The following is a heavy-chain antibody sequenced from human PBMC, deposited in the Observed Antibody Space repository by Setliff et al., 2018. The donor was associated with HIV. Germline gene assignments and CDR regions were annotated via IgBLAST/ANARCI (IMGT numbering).Heavy chain of an antibody. D-gene: IGHD5-18*01. Sequence: PSETLSLTCTVSGASIISSTYYWGWIRQPPGKGLEWVGVVYKSGSTYYNPSLRSRVTISVDTSKTQFSLNLRSVTAADTAFYYCARGVTHPPPFGAFDIWGLGTLVTVS. V-gene: IGHV4-39*07. CDR3: ARGVTHPPPFGAFDI. CDR2: VYKSGST. J-gene: IGHJ3*02. CDR1: GASIISSTYY.